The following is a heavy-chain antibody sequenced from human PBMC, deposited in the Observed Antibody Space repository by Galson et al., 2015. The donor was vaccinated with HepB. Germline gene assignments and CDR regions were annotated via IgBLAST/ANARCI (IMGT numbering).Heavy chain of an antibody. CDR1: GYIFSNYA. V-gene: IGHV7-4-1*02. D-gene: IGHD3-10*01. J-gene: IGHJ5*02. Sequence: SVKVSCKASGYIFSNYAMNWVRQAPGQGLEWLGWINTNTGNPTYAQGFTGRFVFSLDTSVTTAYLQISSLKAEDTAIYYCARTPYYGSGSYNNAWFDPWGQGTLVTVSS. CDR2: INTNTGNP. CDR3: ARTPYYGSGSYNNAWFDP.